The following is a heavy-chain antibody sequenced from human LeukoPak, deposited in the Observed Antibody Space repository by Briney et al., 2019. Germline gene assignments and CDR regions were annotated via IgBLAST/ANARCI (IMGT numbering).Heavy chain of an antibody. CDR1: GGSFSGYY. J-gene: IGHJ4*02. D-gene: IGHD2-15*01. CDR2: INDSGST. V-gene: IGHV4-34*01. Sequence: PSEXXSLTCAVYGGSFSGYYWNWIRQPPGKGLEWIGEINDSGSTNYNPSLKSLVTISVDTSKNQFSLKLSSVTAADTAVYYCARTPPRYCSGGSCLDYWGQGTLVTVSS. CDR3: ARTPPRYCSGGSCLDY.